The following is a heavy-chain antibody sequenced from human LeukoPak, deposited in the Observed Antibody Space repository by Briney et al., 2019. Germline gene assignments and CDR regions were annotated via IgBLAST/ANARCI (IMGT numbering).Heavy chain of an antibody. D-gene: IGHD6-13*01. CDR1: GFTFSSYA. CDR2: ISYDGSNK. CDR3: AKGHSPWGSSSKYGMDV. J-gene: IGHJ6*02. V-gene: IGHV3-30*04. Sequence: QPGRSLLLSCAASGFTFSSYAMHWVRPAPGKGLEWVAVISYDGSNKYYADSVKGRFTISRDNSKNTLYLQMNSLRAEDTAVYYCAKGHSPWGSSSKYGMDVWGQGTTVTVSS.